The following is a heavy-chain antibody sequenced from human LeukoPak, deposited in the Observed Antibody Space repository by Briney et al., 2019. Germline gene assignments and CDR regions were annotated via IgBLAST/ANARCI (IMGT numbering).Heavy chain of an antibody. CDR3: ARDHNYYDSSGYYLT. D-gene: IGHD3-22*01. Sequence: GSSVKVSCKASGGTFSSYAISWVRQAPGQGLEWMGWINPNSGGTNYAQKFQGRVTMTRDTSISTAYMELSRLRSDDTAVYYCARDHNYYDSSGYYLTWGQGTLVTVSS. CDR2: INPNSGGT. V-gene: IGHV1-2*02. CDR1: GGTFSSYA. J-gene: IGHJ5*02.